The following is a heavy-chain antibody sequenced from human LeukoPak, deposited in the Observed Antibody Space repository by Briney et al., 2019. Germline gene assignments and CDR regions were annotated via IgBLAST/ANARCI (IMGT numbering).Heavy chain of an antibody. CDR2: ISAYNGNT. D-gene: IGHD3-22*01. V-gene: IGHV1-18*01. CDR1: GGTFSSYA. Sequence: ASVKVSCKASGGTFSSYAISWVRQAPGQGLEWMGWISAYNGNTNYAQKLQGRVTMTTDTSTSTAYMELRSLRSDDTAVYYCARVILDYYDSSGPNWFDPWGQGTLVTVSS. J-gene: IGHJ5*02. CDR3: ARVILDYYDSSGPNWFDP.